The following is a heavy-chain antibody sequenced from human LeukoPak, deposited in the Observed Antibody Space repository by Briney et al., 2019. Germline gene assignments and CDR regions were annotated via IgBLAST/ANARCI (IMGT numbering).Heavy chain of an antibody. D-gene: IGHD2-15*01. V-gene: IGHV4-34*01. J-gene: IGHJ3*02. CDR1: GGSFSGYY. CDR2: INHSGST. CDR3: ARSLGYCSGGSCYYRKRDAFDI. Sequence: SETLSLTCAVYGGSFSGYYWSWIRQPPGKGLEWIGEINHSGSTNYNPSLKSRVTISVGTSKNQFSLKLSSVTAADTAVYYCARSLGYCSGGSCYYRKRDAFDIWGQGTMVTVSS.